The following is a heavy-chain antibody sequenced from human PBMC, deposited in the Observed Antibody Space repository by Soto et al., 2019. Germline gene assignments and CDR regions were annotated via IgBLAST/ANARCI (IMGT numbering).Heavy chain of an antibody. CDR1: GYSFTSYW. D-gene: IGHD6-6*01. CDR2: IDPSDSYT. V-gene: IGHV5-10-1*01. Sequence: GESLKISCKGSGYSFTSYWISWVRQMPGKGLEWMGRIDPSDSYTNYSPSFQGHVTISADKSISTAYLQWSSLKASDTAMYYCARSIAARPVDYYCMDVWGQGTTVTVSS. CDR3: ARSIAARPVDYYCMDV. J-gene: IGHJ6*02.